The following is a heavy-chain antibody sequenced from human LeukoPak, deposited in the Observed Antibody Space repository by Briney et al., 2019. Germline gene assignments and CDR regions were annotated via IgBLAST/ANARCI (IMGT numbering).Heavy chain of an antibody. V-gene: IGHV4-59*01. D-gene: IGHD5-18*01. Sequence: SETLSLTCTVSGGSISSYYWSWIRQPPGKGLEWIGYIYYSGSTNYNPSLKSRVTISVDTSKNQFSLKLSSVTAADTAVYHCAGGIQLWSDFDYWGQGTLVTVSS. CDR3: AGGIQLWSDFDY. J-gene: IGHJ4*02. CDR2: IYYSGST. CDR1: GGSISSYY.